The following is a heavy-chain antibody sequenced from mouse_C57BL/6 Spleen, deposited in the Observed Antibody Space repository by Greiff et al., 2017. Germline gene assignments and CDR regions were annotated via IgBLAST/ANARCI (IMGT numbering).Heavy chain of an antibody. V-gene: IGHV2-6*01. D-gene: IGHD3-2*02. CDR2: IWGVGST. CDR3: ASRTAQAPFAY. CDR1: GFSLTSYG. Sequence: QVQLQQSGPGLVAPSQSLSITCTVSGFSLTSYGVDWVRQSPGKGLEWLGVIWGVGSTNYNSALKSRLSISKDNSKSQVFLKMNSLQTDDTAMYYCASRTAQAPFAYWGQGTLVTVAA. J-gene: IGHJ3*01.